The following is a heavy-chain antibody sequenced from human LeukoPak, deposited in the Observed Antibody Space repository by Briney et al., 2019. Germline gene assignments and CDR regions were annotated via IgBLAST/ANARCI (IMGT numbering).Heavy chain of an antibody. CDR2: ISGSGGST. CDR3: AKQTIFGVAKNLGGTIGAEFDY. CDR1: GFTFSSYA. J-gene: IGHJ4*02. Sequence: GGSLRLSCAASGFTFSSYAMSWVRQAPGKVLEWVSAISGSGGSTYYADSVKGRFTISRDNSKNTLYLQMNSLRAEDTAVYYCAKQTIFGVAKNLGGTIGAEFDYWGQGTLVTVSS. V-gene: IGHV3-23*01. D-gene: IGHD3-3*01.